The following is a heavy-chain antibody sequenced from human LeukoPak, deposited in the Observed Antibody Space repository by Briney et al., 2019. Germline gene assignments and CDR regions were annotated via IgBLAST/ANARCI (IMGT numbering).Heavy chain of an antibody. CDR2: ISGSGGST. Sequence: GGSLRLSCAASGFTFSSYGMSWVRQAPGKGLEWVSAISGSGGSTYYADSVKGRFTISRDNSKNTLYLQMNSLRAKDTAVYYCAKDEWELLPFDYWGQGTLVTVSS. V-gene: IGHV3-23*01. J-gene: IGHJ4*02. CDR1: GFTFSSYG. D-gene: IGHD1-26*01. CDR3: AKDEWELLPFDY.